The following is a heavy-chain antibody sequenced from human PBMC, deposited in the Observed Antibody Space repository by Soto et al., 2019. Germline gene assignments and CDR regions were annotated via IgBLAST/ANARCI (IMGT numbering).Heavy chain of an antibody. CDR3: XXXGNKVSPLXXXXXXX. J-gene: IGHJ3*01. V-gene: IGHV3-23*01. Sequence: EVQLLESGGGLVQPGGSLRLSCAASGFTFSSYAMSWVRQAPGKGLEWVSAISGSGGSTYYADSVKGRFTISRDNSKNTLYLQMNSLRAEDTXXXXXXXXGNKVSPLXXXXXXXWGQ. CDR1: GFTFSSYA. CDR2: ISGSGGST.